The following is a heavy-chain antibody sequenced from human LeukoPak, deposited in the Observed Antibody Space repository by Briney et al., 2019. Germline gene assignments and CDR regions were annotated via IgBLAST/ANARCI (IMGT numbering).Heavy chain of an antibody. J-gene: IGHJ4*02. V-gene: IGHV3-48*04. CDR1: GFTFSSYG. CDR2: ISSSGSTI. CDR3: ARDFRIAVAGTSRYYYDSSGVY. Sequence: GGSLRLSCAASGFTFSSYGMHWVRQAPGKGLEWVSYISSSGSTIYYADSVKGRFTISRDNAKNSLYLQMSSLRAEDTAVYYCARDFRIAVAGTSRYYYDSSGVYWGQGTLVTVSS. D-gene: IGHD3-22*01.